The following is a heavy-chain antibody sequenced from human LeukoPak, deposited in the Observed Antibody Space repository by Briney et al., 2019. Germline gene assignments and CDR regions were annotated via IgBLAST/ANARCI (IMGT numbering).Heavy chain of an antibody. Sequence: GGSLRLSCAASGFTFSSYAMSWVRQAPGKGLEWVSAISGSGGSTYYADSVKGRFTISRDNSKNTLYLQMNSLRAEDTAVYYCAKDRAYDFWSGYFDYMDVWGKGTTVTVSS. CDR3: AKDRAYDFWSGYFDYMDV. J-gene: IGHJ6*03. CDR1: GFTFSSYA. V-gene: IGHV3-23*01. CDR2: ISGSGGST. D-gene: IGHD3-3*01.